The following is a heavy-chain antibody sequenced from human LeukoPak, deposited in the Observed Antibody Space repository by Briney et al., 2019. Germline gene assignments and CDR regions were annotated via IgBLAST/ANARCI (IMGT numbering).Heavy chain of an antibody. CDR1: GFTFSDYF. V-gene: IGHV3-11*06. J-gene: IGHJ4*02. CDR2: INGRGTYI. CDR3: ARSGREATEIDY. D-gene: IGHD1-1*01. Sequence: PGGSLRLSCAASGFTFSDYFMSWVRQAPGKGLEWLSYINGRGTYIDYAESLKGRITISRDNAQNSLYLQMNSLRVEDTAVYFCARSGREATEIDYWGQGTLVTVSS.